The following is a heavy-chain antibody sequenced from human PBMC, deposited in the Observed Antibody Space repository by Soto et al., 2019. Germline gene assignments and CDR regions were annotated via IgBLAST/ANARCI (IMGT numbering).Heavy chain of an antibody. CDR3: ARSIAVVTALDY. V-gene: IGHV1-3*05. D-gene: IGHD2-21*02. CDR1: GYSFTSYA. J-gene: IGHJ4*02. Sequence: QVQLVQSGAEEKKPGASVKVSCKASGYSFTSYAMHWVRQAPGQRLEWMGWINAGNGNTKYSQKFQGRVTITRDTSASTAYMELSSLRSEDTAVYYCARSIAVVTALDYWGQGTLVTVSP. CDR2: INAGNGNT.